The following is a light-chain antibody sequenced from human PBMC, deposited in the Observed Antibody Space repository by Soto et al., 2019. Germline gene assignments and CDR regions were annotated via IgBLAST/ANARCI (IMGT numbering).Light chain of an antibody. CDR3: QQYNDWPLT. V-gene: IGKV3-15*01. CDR1: QSVGTI. CDR2: GAS. J-gene: IGKJ4*01. Sequence: EIVMTQSPATLSVSPGERATLSCRASQSVGTILAWCQQKPGQTPRLLIYGASARATGVPARFSGSGSGTEFTLTISALQSEDFAVYFCQQYNDWPLTFGGGTKVEIK.